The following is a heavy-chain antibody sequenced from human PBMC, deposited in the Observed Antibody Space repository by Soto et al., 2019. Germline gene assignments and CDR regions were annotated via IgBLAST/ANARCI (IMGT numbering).Heavy chain of an antibody. J-gene: IGHJ5*02. D-gene: IGHD3-10*01. CDR1: GGSISSGGYY. CDR2: IYYSGST. V-gene: IGHV4-31*03. Sequence: QVQLQESGPGLVKPSQTLSLTCTVSGGSISSGGYYWSWIRQHPGKGLEWIGYIYYSGSTYYNPSLKRRLTIXXAXSXXQCPLQLSSGTAADTAVYYCARGPRLLWTVGWFDPWGQGTLVTVSS. CDR3: ARGPRLLWTVGWFDP.